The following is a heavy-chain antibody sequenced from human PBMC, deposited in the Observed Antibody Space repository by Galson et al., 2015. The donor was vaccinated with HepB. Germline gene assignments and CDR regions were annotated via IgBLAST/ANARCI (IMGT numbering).Heavy chain of an antibody. D-gene: IGHD5-18*01. V-gene: IGHV3-20*04. J-gene: IGHJ4*02. CDR2: INWNGGST. CDR1: GFTFDDYG. Sequence: SLRLSCAASGFTFDDYGMSWVRQAPGKGLEWVSGINWNGGSTGYADSVKGRFTISRDNARNSLYLQMYSLRAEDTALYYCARASDTAIYYFVYWGQGTLVTVSS. CDR3: ARASDTAIYYFVY.